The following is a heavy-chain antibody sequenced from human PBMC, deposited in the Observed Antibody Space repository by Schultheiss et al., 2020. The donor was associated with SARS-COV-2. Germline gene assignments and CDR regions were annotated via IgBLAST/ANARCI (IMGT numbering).Heavy chain of an antibody. V-gene: IGHV4-4*08. J-gene: IGHJ4*02. Sequence: GSLRLSCTVSGGSISSYYWSWIRQPPGKGLEWIGYIYYSGGTYYNPSLQSRVTISVDTSKNQFSLKLSSVTAADTAVYYCARDSARATDYWGQGTLVTVSS. D-gene: IGHD3-10*01. CDR2: IYYSGGT. CDR3: ARDSARATDY. CDR1: GGSISSYY.